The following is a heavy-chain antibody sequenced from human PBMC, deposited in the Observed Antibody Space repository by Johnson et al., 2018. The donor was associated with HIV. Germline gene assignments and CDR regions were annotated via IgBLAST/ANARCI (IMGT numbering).Heavy chain of an antibody. V-gene: IGHV3-53*01. J-gene: IGHJ3*02. Sequence: VQLVESGGGLIQPGGSLRLSCAAYGFTVSSNYMSWVRQAPGKGLEWVSVIYSGGSTYNADSVKGRFTIARDNSKSTLYLQMNSLRAEDTAVYYCARGTDYGPPNAFDIWGQGTMVTVAS. CDR3: ARGTDYGPPNAFDI. CDR2: IYSGGST. CDR1: GFTVSSNY. D-gene: IGHD4-17*01.